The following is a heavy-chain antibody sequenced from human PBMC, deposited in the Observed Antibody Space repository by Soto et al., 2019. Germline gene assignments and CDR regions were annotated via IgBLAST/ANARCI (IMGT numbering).Heavy chain of an antibody. CDR2: VSHDAVST. CDR1: AFSNYS. CDR3: AKVEHRHYVSY. V-gene: IGHV3-30*18. D-gene: IGHD4-17*01. Sequence: GSLRLSCGASAFSNYSIHWVRQAPGKGLEWVGIVSHDAVSTYTAYSVQGRFTISRDNSKSALSLQMNSLRVEDTAVYYCAKVEHRHYVSYWRQGTM. J-gene: IGHJ4*02.